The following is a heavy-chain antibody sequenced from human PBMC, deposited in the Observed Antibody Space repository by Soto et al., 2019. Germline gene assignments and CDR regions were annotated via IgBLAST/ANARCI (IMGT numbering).Heavy chain of an antibody. V-gene: IGHV3-48*03. J-gene: IGHJ4*02. CDR2: ISSSGSTI. CDR1: GFTFSSYE. CDR3: ARGGVAGYSYGYSDY. Sequence: GGSLRLSCAASGFTFSSYEMNWVRQAPGKGLEWVSYISSSGSTIYYADSVKGRFTISRDNAKNSLYLQMNSLRAEDTAVYYCARGGVAGYSYGYSDYWGQGTLVTVSS. D-gene: IGHD5-18*01.